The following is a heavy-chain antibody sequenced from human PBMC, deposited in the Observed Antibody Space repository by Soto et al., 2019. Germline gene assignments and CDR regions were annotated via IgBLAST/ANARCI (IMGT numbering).Heavy chain of an antibody. J-gene: IGHJ5*02. D-gene: IGHD3-3*01. CDR3: ARVRSDFWSGYYIYNWFDP. CDR1: GGTFSSYA. CDR2: IIPIFGTA. Sequence: SVKVSCKASGGTFSSYAISWVRQAPGQGLEWMGGIIPIFGTANYAQKFQGRVTITADKSTSTAYMELSSLRSEDTAVYYCARVRSDFWSGYYIYNWFDPWGQGTLVTVS. V-gene: IGHV1-69*06.